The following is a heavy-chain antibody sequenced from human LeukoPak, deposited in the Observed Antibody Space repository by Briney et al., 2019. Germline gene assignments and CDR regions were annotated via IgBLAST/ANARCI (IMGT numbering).Heavy chain of an antibody. CDR1: GFTFSSYA. V-gene: IGHV3-23*01. CDR3: CSTTVAMVRGGY. Sequence: GGSLRLSCAASGFTFSSYAMSWVRQAPGKGLEWVSAISGSGGSAYYADSVKGRFTISRDNSKNTLYLQMNSLRAEDTAVYYCCSTTVAMVRGGYWGQGTLVTVSS. D-gene: IGHD3-10*01. J-gene: IGHJ4*02. CDR2: ISGSGGSA.